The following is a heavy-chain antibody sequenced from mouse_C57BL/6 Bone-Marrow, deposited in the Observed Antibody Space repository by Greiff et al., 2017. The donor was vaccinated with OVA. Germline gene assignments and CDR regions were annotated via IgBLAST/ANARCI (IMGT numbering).Heavy chain of an antibody. D-gene: IGHD3-2*02. J-gene: IGHJ3*01. Sequence: DVMLVESGEGLVKPGGSLKLSCAASGFTFSSYAMSWVRQTPEKRLEWVAYISSGGDYIYYADTVKGRVTISRDNARNTLYLQMSSLKSEDTAMYYCTRDETAQATIAYWGQGTLVTVSA. CDR2: ISSGGDYI. CDR3: TRDETAQATIAY. V-gene: IGHV5-9-1*02. CDR1: GFTFSSYA.